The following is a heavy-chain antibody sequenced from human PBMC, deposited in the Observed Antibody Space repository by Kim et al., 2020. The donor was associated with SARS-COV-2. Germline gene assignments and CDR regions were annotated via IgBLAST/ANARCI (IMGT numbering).Heavy chain of an antibody. CDR1: GFTFSSYA. J-gene: IGHJ4*02. CDR2: ISYDGSNK. Sequence: GGYLRLSCAASGFTFSSYAMHWVRQAPGKGLEWVAVISYDGSNKYYADSVKGRFTISRDNSKNTLYLQMNSLRAEDRAVYYCAREFMDDSSGYYYGVIDYWGQGTLVTVSS. D-gene: IGHD3-22*01. V-gene: IGHV3-30*04. CDR3: AREFMDDSSGYYYGVIDY.